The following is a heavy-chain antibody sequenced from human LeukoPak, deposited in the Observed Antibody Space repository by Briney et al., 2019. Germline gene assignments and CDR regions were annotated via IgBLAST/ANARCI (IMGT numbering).Heavy chain of an antibody. J-gene: IGHJ4*02. D-gene: IGHD3-10*01. CDR1: GFTFSSYA. Sequence: GRSLRLSCAASGFTFSSYAMHWVRQAPGKGLEWVAVISYDGSNKYYADSVKGRFTISRDNSKNTLYLQMNSLRAEDTAVYYCASGEKDYWGQGTLVTVSS. V-gene: IGHV3-30-3*01. CDR3: ASGEKDY. CDR2: ISYDGSNK.